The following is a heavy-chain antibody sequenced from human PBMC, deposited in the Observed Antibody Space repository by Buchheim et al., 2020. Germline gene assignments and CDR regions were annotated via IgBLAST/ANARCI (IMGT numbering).Heavy chain of an antibody. D-gene: IGHD3-3*01. J-gene: IGHJ6*02. CDR2: INPSGGST. CDR1: GYTFTSYY. V-gene: IGHV1-46*01. Sequence: QVQLVQSGAEVKKPGASVKVSCKASGYTFTSYYMHWVRQAPGQGLEWMGIINPSGGSTSYAQKFQGRVTMTRDTSTSTVYMELSSLRSEDTAVYYCARSPGVTIFGVVITNYYYYYGMDVWGQGTT. CDR3: ARSPGVTIFGVVITNYYYYYGMDV.